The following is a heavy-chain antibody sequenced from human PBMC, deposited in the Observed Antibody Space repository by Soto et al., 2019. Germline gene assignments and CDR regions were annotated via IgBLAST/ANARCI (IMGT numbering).Heavy chain of an antibody. CDR3: AKDFVGGSGGWKRYNWFDP. D-gene: IGHD3-16*01. CDR1: GFTFSSYA. CDR2: ISGSGGST. J-gene: IGHJ5*02. V-gene: IGHV3-23*01. Sequence: PGGSLRLSCAASGFTFSSYAMSWVRQAPGKGLEWVSAISGSGGSTYYADSVKGRFTISRDNSKNTLCLQMNRLRSEDTAVSYCAKDFVGGSGGWKRYNWFDPWGQGTLVTVSS.